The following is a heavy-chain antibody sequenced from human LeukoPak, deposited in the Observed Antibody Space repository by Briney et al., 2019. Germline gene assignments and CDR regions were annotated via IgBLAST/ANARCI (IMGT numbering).Heavy chain of an antibody. J-gene: IGHJ4*02. CDR2: IYTSGIT. D-gene: IGHD1-20*01. Sequence: SETLSLTCTVSGGSISGYYWTWIRQPAGKGLEWIGRIYTSGITNYNPSLTSRVTMSVDTSKNQFSLKVTSVTAADTAVYYCGRVARGSITHLDYWGQGTLVTVPS. V-gene: IGHV4-4*07. CDR3: GRVARGSITHLDY. CDR1: GGSISGYY.